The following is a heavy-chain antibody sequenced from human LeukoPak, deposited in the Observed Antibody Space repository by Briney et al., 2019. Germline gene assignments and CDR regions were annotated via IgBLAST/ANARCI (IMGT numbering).Heavy chain of an antibody. J-gene: IGHJ4*02. D-gene: IGHD6-13*01. V-gene: IGHV4-4*07. Sequence: KTSETLSLTCTVSGGSISSYYWSWIRQSAGKGLEWIGRIYSSGSTNYNPSLKSRVTMSVDTSKNQFSLKLSSVTAADTAVYYCARDVDSYSSSWYPYSSGWYLDYWGQGTLVTVSS. CDR1: GGSISSYY. CDR3: ARDVDSYSSSWYPYSSGWYLDY. CDR2: IYSSGST.